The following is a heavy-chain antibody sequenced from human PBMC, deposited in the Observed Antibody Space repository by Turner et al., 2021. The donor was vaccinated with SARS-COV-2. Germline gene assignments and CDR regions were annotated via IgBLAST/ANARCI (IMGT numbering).Heavy chain of an antibody. D-gene: IGHD3-16*01. Sequence: QVQLVESGGGVVQPGRSLRLLRAASGLTFSSYAMHWVRQAPGKGLEWVAIISYDVTYKHYADSVKGRFTISRDNSKNTLYLQMNSLRAEDTAVYYCARFEDQATPGGEYYYGMDVWGQGTTVTVSS. CDR1: GLTFSSYA. V-gene: IGHV3-30-3*01. CDR2: ISYDVTYK. J-gene: IGHJ6*02. CDR3: ARFEDQATPGGEYYYGMDV.